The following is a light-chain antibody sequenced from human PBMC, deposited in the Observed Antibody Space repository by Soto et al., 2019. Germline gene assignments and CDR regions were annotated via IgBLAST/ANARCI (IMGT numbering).Light chain of an antibody. CDR2: EGS. CDR3: CSFPGTSTLYV. Sequence: SCTGTSSDVGSSNFVSWYQQHPGKAPKLIIYEGSRRPSGVSGRFSGSKSGNAASLTISGLQAEDEADYYCCSFPGTSTLYVFGSGTQLTVL. CDR1: SSDVGSSNF. J-gene: IGLJ1*01. V-gene: IGLV2-23*01.